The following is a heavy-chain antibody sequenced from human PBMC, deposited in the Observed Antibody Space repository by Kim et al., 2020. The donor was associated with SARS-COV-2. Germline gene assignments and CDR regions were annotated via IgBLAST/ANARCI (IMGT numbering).Heavy chain of an antibody. CDR1: GFTFSGST. Sequence: GGSLRLSCAASGFTFSGSTMHWVRQASGKGLEWVGRVRSKANSYATAYAASVKNRITISSDDSKNTAYLQMNSLKTEDTAVYYCTRVNPIAGGWYDAFDIWGQGTMVTVSS. J-gene: IGHJ3*02. CDR2: VRSKANSYAT. V-gene: IGHV3-73*01. D-gene: IGHD6-19*01. CDR3: TRVNPIAGGWYDAFDI.